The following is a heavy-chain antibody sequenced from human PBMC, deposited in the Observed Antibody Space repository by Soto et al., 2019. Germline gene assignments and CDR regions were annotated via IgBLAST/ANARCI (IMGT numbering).Heavy chain of an antibody. D-gene: IGHD3-10*01. V-gene: IGHV4-39*01. Sequence: GLDWIGTVYYNGNTYYNASLKSRVTISADTSKNQFSLKLSSVSAADTAVYYCVRQTIVRGVLSWFDPWGQGTLVTVSS. CDR2: VYYNGNT. CDR3: VRQTIVRGVLSWFDP. J-gene: IGHJ5*02.